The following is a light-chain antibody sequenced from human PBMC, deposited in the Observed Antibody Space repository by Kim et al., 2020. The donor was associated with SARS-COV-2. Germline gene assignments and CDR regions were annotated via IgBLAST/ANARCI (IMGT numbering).Light chain of an antibody. Sequence: SALTQPPSASGSPGQSVTISCTGTSSDVGDYNYVSWYQHHPGKAPKLMISEVTKRPSGVPDRFSGSKSGNTASLTVSGLHAEDEADYYCSSYAGSDTFVFGTGTKVTVL. CDR2: EVT. CDR1: SSDVGDYNY. CDR3: SSYAGSDTFV. V-gene: IGLV2-8*01. J-gene: IGLJ1*01.